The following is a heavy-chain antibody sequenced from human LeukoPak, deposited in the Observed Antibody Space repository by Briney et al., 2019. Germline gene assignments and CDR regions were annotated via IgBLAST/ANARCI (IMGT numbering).Heavy chain of an antibody. D-gene: IGHD5-18*01. CDR3: ATSREYSYGRD. CDR2: INEDGSVK. CDR1: GFTFGSYW. V-gene: IGHV3-7*05. J-gene: IGHJ4*02. Sequence: GGSLRLSCAASGFTFGSYWMTWVRQAPGKGLQWVANINEDGSVKQYVDSVKGRFTISRDNAKNSLYLQMNSLRAEDTAVYYCATSREYSYGRDWGQGTLVTVSS.